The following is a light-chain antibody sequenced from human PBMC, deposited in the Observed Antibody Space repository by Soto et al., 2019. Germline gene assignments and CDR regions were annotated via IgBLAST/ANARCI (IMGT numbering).Light chain of an antibody. CDR3: QQFQSSLRT. CDR1: QTVRNNY. V-gene: IGKV3-20*01. J-gene: IGKJ1*01. CDR2: DAS. Sequence: IVLTQSPAILALSPGDRATLSCRASQTVRNNYLAWYQQKPGQAPRLLIYDASSRATGIPDRFSGGGSGTDFTLTISGLEPEDFAVYFCQQFQSSLRTFGQGTKV.